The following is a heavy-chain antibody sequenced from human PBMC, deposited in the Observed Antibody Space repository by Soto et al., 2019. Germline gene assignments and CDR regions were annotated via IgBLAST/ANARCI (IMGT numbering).Heavy chain of an antibody. CDR1: GYTFTGYY. CDR3: ARGSGSYIPLFDY. V-gene: IGHV1-2*04. J-gene: IGHJ4*02. D-gene: IGHD1-26*01. CDR2: INPNSGVT. Sequence: GASVKVSCKASGYTFTGYYIHWVRQAPGQGLEWMGWINPNSGVTNYALKFQGWVTMTRDTSISIAYMELSRLRSDDTAVYYCARGSGSYIPLFDYWGQGTLVTVSS.